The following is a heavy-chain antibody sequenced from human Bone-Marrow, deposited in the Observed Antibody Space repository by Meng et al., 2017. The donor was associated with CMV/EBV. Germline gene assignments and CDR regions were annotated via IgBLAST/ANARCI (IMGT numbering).Heavy chain of an antibody. D-gene: IGHD5-18*01. Sequence: SETLSLTCTVSGGSVSSGSYYWTWIRQPPGKGLEWIGYIYYSGSTSYNPSLKSRVTISADTSKDQFSLRLNSVSAADTAVYYCVRVPPGYSYGFGPWGQGIVVTVSS. CDR2: IYYSGST. CDR3: VRVPPGYSYGFGP. CDR1: GGSVSSGSYY. J-gene: IGHJ5*02. V-gene: IGHV4-61*01.